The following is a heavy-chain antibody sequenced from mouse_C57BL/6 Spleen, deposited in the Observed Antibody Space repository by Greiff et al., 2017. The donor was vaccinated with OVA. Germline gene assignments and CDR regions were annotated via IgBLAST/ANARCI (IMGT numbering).Heavy chain of an antibody. CDR2: IDPENGAT. V-gene: IGHV14-4*01. D-gene: IGHD1-1*01. CDR1: GFNIKDDY. Sequence: VQLQQSGAELVRPGASVKLSCTASGFNIKDDYMHWVKQRPEQGLEWIGWIDPENGATEYASKFQGKATITADTSSNTAYLQLSSLTSEDTAVYYCTRGSLYYGSSYVDYWGQGTTLTVSS. CDR3: TRGSLYYGSSYVDY. J-gene: IGHJ2*01.